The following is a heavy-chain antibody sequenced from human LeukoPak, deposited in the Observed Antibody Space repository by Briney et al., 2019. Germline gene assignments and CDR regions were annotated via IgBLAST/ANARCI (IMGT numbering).Heavy chain of an antibody. CDR2: ISSSGSTI. D-gene: IGHD2-2*01. V-gene: IGHV3-11*01. J-gene: IGHJ6*03. Sequence: GGSLRLSCAASGFTFSDYYMSWIRQAPGKGLEWVSYISSSGSTIYYADSVKGRFTISRDNAKNSLYPQMNSLRAEDTAVYYCARRSVGYYYYMDVWGKGTTVTVSS. CDR3: ARRSVGYYYYMDV. CDR1: GFTFSDYY.